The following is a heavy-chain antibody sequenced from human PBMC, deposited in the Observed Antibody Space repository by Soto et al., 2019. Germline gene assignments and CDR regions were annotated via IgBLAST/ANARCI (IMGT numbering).Heavy chain of an antibody. Sequence: PGESLKISCKGSGYSFTSYWISWVRQMPGKGLEWMGRIDPSDSYTNYSPSFQGHVTISADKSISTAYLQWSSLKASDTAMYYCARQNPDTAMVTKIYYYYYYGMGVWGQGTTVTVSS. CDR2: IDPSDSYT. D-gene: IGHD5-18*01. CDR1: GYSFTSYW. CDR3: ARQNPDTAMVTKIYYYYYYGMGV. V-gene: IGHV5-10-1*01. J-gene: IGHJ6*02.